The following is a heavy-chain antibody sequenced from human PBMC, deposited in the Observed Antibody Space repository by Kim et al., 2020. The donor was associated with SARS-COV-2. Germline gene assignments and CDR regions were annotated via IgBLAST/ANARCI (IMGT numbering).Heavy chain of an antibody. CDR1: GFTFSSYS. Sequence: GGSLRLSCAASGFTFSSYSMNWVRQAPGKGLEWVSYISSSSSTIYYADSVKGRFTISRDNAKNSLYLQMNSLRDEDTAVYYCARGGVWRFGELLFDWEGYYYGMDVWGQGTTVTVSS. CDR3: ARGGVWRFGELLFDWEGYYYGMDV. D-gene: IGHD3-10*01. CDR2: ISSSSSTI. J-gene: IGHJ6*02. V-gene: IGHV3-48*02.